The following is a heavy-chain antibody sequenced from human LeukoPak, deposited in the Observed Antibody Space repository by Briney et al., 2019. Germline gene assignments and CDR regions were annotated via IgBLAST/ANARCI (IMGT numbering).Heavy chain of an antibody. J-gene: IGHJ4*02. Sequence: TSSETLSLTCTVSGGSISSRSYYWDWIRQPPGKGLEWIGTIYYSGSTHYNPSLKSRVTISVDTSKNQFSLKLTSVTAADTAVYSCARRVYSYGYGFDYWGQGTLVTVSS. CDR2: IYYSGST. V-gene: IGHV4-39*01. CDR3: ARRVYSYGYGFDY. D-gene: IGHD5-18*01. CDR1: GGSISSRSYY.